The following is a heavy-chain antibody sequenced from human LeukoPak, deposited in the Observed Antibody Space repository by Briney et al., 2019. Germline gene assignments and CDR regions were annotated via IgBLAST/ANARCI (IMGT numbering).Heavy chain of an antibody. Sequence: SETLSLTCTVSGGSISSYYWNWIRQPPGKGLEWIGYIYYSGSTNYNPSLKSRVTISVDTSKNQFSLNLSSVTAADTAVYYCAREESSGWWDYWGQGTLVTVSS. J-gene: IGHJ4*02. D-gene: IGHD6-19*01. V-gene: IGHV4-59*01. CDR1: GGSISSYY. CDR2: IYYSGST. CDR3: AREESSGWWDY.